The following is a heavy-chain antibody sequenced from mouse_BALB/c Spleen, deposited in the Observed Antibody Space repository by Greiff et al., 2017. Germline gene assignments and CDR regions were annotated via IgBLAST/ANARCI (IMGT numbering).Heavy chain of an antibody. CDR1: GFTFSSYA. V-gene: IGHV5-6-5*01. CDR2: ISSGGST. CDR3: ARVGDYDAFAY. Sequence: EVQGVESGGGLVKPGGSLKLSCAASGFTFSSYAMSWVRQTPEKRLEWVASISSGGSTYYPDSVKSRFTISRDNARNILYLQMSSLRSEDTAMYYCARVGDYDAFAYWGQGTLVTVSA. D-gene: IGHD2-4*01. J-gene: IGHJ3*01.